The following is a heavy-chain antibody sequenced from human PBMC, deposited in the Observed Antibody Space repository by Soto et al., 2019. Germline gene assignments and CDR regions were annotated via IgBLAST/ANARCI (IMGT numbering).Heavy chain of an antibody. CDR2: IYYSGST. CDR3: ARERAPGYYDSSGSQTSGFDY. D-gene: IGHD3-22*01. CDR1: GGSISSGGYY. V-gene: IGHV4-31*03. Sequence: PSETLSLTCTVSGGSISSGGYYWSWIRQHPGKGLEWIGYIYYSGSTYYNPSLKSRVTISVDTSKNQFSLKLSSVTAADTAVYYCARERAPGYYDSSGSQTSGFDYWGQGTLVTVSS. J-gene: IGHJ4*02.